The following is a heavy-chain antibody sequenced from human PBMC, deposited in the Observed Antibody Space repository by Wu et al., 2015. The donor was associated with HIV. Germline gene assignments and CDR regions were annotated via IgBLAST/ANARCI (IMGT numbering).Heavy chain of an antibody. CDR1: GYTFTSYG. J-gene: IGHJ6*02. CDR3: ARYVGGSILTTSSDGMDV. V-gene: IGHV1-18*01. CDR2: ISAYDGNT. D-gene: IGHD4-17*01. Sequence: QVQLVQSGAEVKKPGASVKVSCKASGYTFTSYGISWVRQAPGQGLEWMGWISAYDGNTNYAQNLQGRVTMTTDTSTSTAYMELSSLRSEDTAVYYCARYVGGSILTTSSDGMDVWGQGTTVTVSS.